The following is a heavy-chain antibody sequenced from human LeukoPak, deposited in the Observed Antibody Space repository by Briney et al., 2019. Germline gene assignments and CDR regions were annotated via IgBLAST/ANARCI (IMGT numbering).Heavy chain of an antibody. CDR2: VYPGDSDT. Sequence: GESLKISCKGSGYSFTSYWIGWVRQMPGKGLEWMGIVYPGDSDTRYSPSFQGQVTISADKSISTAYLQWSSLKASDTAMYYCARPSPYSSGWNNFDYWGQGTLVTVSS. V-gene: IGHV5-51*01. CDR3: ARPSPYSSGWNNFDY. CDR1: GYSFTSYW. J-gene: IGHJ4*02. D-gene: IGHD6-19*01.